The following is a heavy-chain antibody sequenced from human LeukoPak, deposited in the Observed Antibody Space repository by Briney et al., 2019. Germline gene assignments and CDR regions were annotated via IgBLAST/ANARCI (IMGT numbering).Heavy chain of an antibody. V-gene: IGHV3-30-3*01. CDR1: GFTFSSYA. Sequence: GGSLRLSCAASGFTFSSYAMHWVRQAPCTGLEGGAVISYDGSNKYYANSIKGRFTISRDNSKNTLYLQMHSLRAEDTAVYYCAREPSGWRSRPVDYWGQGTLVTVSS. D-gene: IGHD6-19*01. CDR2: ISYDGSNK. J-gene: IGHJ4*02. CDR3: AREPSGWRSRPVDY.